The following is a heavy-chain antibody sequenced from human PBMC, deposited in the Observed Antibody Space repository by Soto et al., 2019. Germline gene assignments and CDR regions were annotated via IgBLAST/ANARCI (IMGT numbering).Heavy chain of an antibody. CDR3: AKDYDFWSGLFDY. J-gene: IGHJ4*02. CDR2: ISWNSGSI. Sequence: EVQLVESGGGLVQPGRSLRLSCAASGFTFDDYAMHWVRQAPGKGLEWVSGISWNSGSIGYADSVKGRFIISRDNAKNSLYLQMNSLRAEDTALYYCAKDYDFWSGLFDYWGQGTLVTVSS. V-gene: IGHV3-9*01. D-gene: IGHD3-3*01. CDR1: GFTFDDYA.